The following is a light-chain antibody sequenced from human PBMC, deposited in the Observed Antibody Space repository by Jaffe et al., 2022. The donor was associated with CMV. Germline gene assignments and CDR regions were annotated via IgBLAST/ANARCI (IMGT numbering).Light chain of an antibody. J-gene: IGKJ3*01. CDR3: QQYDNLPCT. CDR2: HAS. Sequence: DIQMTQSPSSLSASVGDRVTITCQASRDISNYLNWYQQKPGKVPKLLIYHASILEPGVPSRFSGTGSGTDFTFTISSLQPEDIATYYCQQYDNLPCTFGPGTKVDVK. V-gene: IGKV1-33*01. CDR1: RDISNY.